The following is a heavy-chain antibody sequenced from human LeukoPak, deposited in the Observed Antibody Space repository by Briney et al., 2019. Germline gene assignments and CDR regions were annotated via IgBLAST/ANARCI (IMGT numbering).Heavy chain of an antibody. V-gene: IGHV2-5*05. CDR1: GFSLSSSGVA. CDR3: AHRRGGVFDY. CDR2: IYWDDEE. D-gene: IGHD2-8*02. J-gene: IGHJ4*02. Sequence: SGPTLVKPTPPLTLTCTFSGFSLSSSGVAVGWIRQPPVKALEWLALIYWDDEEHCGPSLKNRLTITKDTSKNQVVLTMTNMDPVDTATYYCAHRRGGVFDYWGQGTLVTVSS.